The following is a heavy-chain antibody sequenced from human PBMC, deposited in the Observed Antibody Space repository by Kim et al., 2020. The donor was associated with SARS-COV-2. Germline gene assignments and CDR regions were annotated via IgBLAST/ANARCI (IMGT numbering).Heavy chain of an antibody. Sequence: GGSLRLSCAASGFTFSSFAMNWVRQAPGKGLEWVSGISGSGGSTYYADSVKGRFTFSRDNSKNTLYLQMNSLRAEDTAVYYCANDFYWDNSGAGALDMWG. CDR2: ISGSGGST. D-gene: IGHD2-15*01. CDR1: GFTFSSFA. V-gene: IGHV3-23*01. J-gene: IGHJ3*02. CDR3: ANDFYWDNSGAGALDM.